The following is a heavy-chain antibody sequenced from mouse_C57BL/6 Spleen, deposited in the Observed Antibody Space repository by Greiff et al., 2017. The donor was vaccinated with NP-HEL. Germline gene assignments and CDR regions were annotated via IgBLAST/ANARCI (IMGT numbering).Heavy chain of an antibody. CDR1: GFTFSSYA. V-gene: IGHV5-4*01. Sequence: EVQLVESGGGLVKPGGSLKLSCAASGFTFSSYAMSWVRQTPEKRLEWVATISDGGSYTYSPDNVKGRFTISRDNAKNNLYLQMSHLKSEDTAMYYCARVGSRYWYFDVWGTGTTVTVSS. CDR2: ISDGGSYT. D-gene: IGHD1-1*01. CDR3: ARVGSRYWYFDV. J-gene: IGHJ1*03.